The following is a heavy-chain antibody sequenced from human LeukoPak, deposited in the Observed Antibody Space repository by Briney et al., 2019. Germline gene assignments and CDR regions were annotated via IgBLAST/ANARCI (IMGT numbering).Heavy chain of an antibody. CDR2: IYYSGST. V-gene: IGHV4-59*01. CDR3: ARDHSSGWYRGAFDI. D-gene: IGHD6-19*01. J-gene: IGHJ3*02. Sequence: SETLSLTCTVSGGSISSYYWSWIRQPPGKGLEWIGYIYYSGSTNYNPSLKSRVTISVDTSKNQFSLKPNSVTAADTAVYYCARDHSSGWYRGAFDIWGQGTMVTVSS. CDR1: GGSISSYY.